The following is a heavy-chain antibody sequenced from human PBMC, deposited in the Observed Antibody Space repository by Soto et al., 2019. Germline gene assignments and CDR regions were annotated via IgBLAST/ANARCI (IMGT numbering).Heavy chain of an antibody. CDR2: IDSSGEK. D-gene: IGHD6-19*01. CDR1: GLSITDSEMG. CDR3: ARRHLAVAVSPWFDP. Sequence: QVTLKESGPVLVKPTETLTLRCTVSGLSITDSEMGVSWIRQPPGQPLERLAHIDSSGEKSYRTFLKSRLAISKHTSKSQIVLTLTNRVPADTATYYCARRHLAVAVSPWFDPWGQGIPVTVSA. V-gene: IGHV2-26*01. J-gene: IGHJ5*02.